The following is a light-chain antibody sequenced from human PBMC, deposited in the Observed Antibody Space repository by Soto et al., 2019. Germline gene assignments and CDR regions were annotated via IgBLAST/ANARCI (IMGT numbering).Light chain of an antibody. J-gene: IGLJ1*01. CDR2: ELI. V-gene: IGLV2-14*01. CDR3: NSYTSKSTGV. Sequence: QSVLTQPASVSGSPGQSITISCTRTSSDVGGYNYVSWYQQHPGKAPKLIIYELINRPSGVSNRFSGSKSGNTASLTISGLQAEDEADYYCNSYTSKSTGVFGTGTKLTVL. CDR1: SSDVGGYNY.